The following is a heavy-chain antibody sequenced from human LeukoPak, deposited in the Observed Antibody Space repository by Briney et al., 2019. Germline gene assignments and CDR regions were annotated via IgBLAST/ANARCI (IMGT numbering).Heavy chain of an antibody. V-gene: IGHV4-39*07. CDR2: IHYTGTT. D-gene: IGHD4-23*01. CDR3: ARYGNSAVY. Sequence: PSETLSLTCTVPGGSISISRHYWAWIRQPPGKGLDWIGTIHYTGTTYYNPSLRSRVSISVDRSTNQFSLRVSPVTAADTAVYYCARYGNSAVYWGQGTLVTVSS. J-gene: IGHJ4*02. CDR1: GGSISISRHY.